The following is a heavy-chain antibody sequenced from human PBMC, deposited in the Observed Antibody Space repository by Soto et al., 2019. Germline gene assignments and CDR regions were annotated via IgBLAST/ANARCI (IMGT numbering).Heavy chain of an antibody. Sequence: GGSLRLSCTASGFTFGDYTMNWFRQAPGKGLEWVGFIRSKAYRGTTEYAASVKGRFTISRDDSKTIAYLLMNSLKTEDTAVYYCTRPLVPATTGTYFQLWGQGTLVTVSS. V-gene: IGHV3-49*03. CDR3: TRPLVPATTGTYFQL. J-gene: IGHJ1*01. D-gene: IGHD2-2*01. CDR2: IRSKAYRGTT. CDR1: GFTFGDYT.